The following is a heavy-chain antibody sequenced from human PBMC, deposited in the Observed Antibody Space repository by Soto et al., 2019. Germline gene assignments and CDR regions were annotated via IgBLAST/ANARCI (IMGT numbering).Heavy chain of an antibody. Sequence: QVQLVVSGGGVVQPGTSLRLSCAASGFTFSSYAMHWVRQAPGKGLEYVALISYDGTNKYYADSVRGRFTLSRDNSKNTLSLQMNSLRADDTAVYYCARGPSNGDYGNYFDYWGQGTLVTVSS. D-gene: IGHD4-17*01. CDR1: GFTFSSYA. J-gene: IGHJ4*02. CDR2: ISYDGTNK. CDR3: ARGPSNGDYGNYFDY. V-gene: IGHV3-30-3*01.